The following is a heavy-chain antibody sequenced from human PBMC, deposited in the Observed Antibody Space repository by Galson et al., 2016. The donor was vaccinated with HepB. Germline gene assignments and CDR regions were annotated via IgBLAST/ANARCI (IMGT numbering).Heavy chain of an antibody. CDR1: GYTFTRYY. J-gene: IGHJ6*02. Sequence: SVKVSCKASGYTFTRYYIHWVRQAPGQGLEWMGIINPSGGSTSYAQKFQGRVTMTRDTSTGTVYMELSSLRSEDTAGYYCARQFCGGDCQGRYYNYGMDVWGHGTTVTVSS. V-gene: IGHV1-46*01. CDR3: ARQFCGGDCQGRYYNYGMDV. CDR2: INPSGGST. D-gene: IGHD2-21*01.